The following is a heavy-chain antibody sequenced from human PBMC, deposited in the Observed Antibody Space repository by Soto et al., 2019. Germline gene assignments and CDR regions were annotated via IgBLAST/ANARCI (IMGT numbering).Heavy chain of an antibody. CDR2: INHSGST. V-gene: IGHV4-34*01. CDR1: GGSFSGYY. D-gene: IGHD1-26*01. CDR3: ARVIYSGSYLGDY. J-gene: IGHJ4*02. Sequence: QVQLQQWGAGLLKPSETLSLTCAVYGGSFSGYYWSWIRQHPGKGLEWIGEINHSGSTNYNPSLKSRVTISVDTSKNQFSRKLSSVTAADTAVYYCARVIYSGSYLGDYWGQGTLVTVSS.